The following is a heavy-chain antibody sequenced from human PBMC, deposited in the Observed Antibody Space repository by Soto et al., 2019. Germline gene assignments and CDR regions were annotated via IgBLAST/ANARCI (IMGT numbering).Heavy chain of an antibody. CDR3: ARDGVPIAGRSGYFDY. Sequence: ASVKVSCKASGYNFNNYYIHWVRQTPGQGPEWIGVINPSRGLTTYSQRFQGTVSMTRDTSTTTVYMELSSLRSEDTAIYYCARDGVPIAGRSGYFDYWGPGTEVTVSS. J-gene: IGHJ4*02. CDR2: INPSRGLT. V-gene: IGHV1-46*02. CDR1: GYNFNNYY. D-gene: IGHD6-19*01.